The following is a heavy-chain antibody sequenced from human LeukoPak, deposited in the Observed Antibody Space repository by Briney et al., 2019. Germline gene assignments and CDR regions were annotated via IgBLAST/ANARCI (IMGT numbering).Heavy chain of an antibody. CDR2: ISSSSSYI. D-gene: IGHD3-10*01. Sequence: KPGGSLRLSCAASGFTFSSYSMNWVRQAPGTGLEWVSSISSSSSYIYYADSVKGRFTISRDNAKNSLYLQMNSLRAEDTAVYYCARDGNYYGSGSPPSWGQGTLVTVSS. V-gene: IGHV3-21*01. J-gene: IGHJ4*02. CDR1: GFTFSSYS. CDR3: ARDGNYYGSGSPPS.